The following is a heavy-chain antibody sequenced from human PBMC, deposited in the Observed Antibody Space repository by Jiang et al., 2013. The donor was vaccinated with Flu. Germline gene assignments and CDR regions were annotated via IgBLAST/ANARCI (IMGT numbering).Heavy chain of an antibody. D-gene: IGHD3-10*01. J-gene: IGHJ4*02. CDR3: ARVGYAELLWFGRGYFDY. Sequence: GLVKPSETLSLTCTVSGGSISSYYWSWIRQPPGKGLEWIGYIYYSGSTNYNPSLKSRVTISVDTSKNQFSLKLSSVTAADTAVYYCARVGYAELLWFGRGYFDYWGQGTLVTVSS. CDR2: IYYSGST. CDR1: GGSISSYY. V-gene: IGHV4-59*08.